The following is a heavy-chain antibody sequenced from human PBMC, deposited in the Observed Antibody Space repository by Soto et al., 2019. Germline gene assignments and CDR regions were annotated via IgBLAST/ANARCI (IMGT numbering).Heavy chain of an antibody. Sequence: ASVKVSCKASGGTFSSYAISWVRQAPGQGLEWMGGIIPIFGTANYAQKFQGRVTITADESTSTAYMELSSLRSDDTAVYYCARDRSSAGTIDYWGQGTRVTVSS. D-gene: IGHD1-1*01. J-gene: IGHJ4*02. CDR3: ARDRSSAGTIDY. V-gene: IGHV1-69*13. CDR2: IIPIFGTA. CDR1: GGTFSSYA.